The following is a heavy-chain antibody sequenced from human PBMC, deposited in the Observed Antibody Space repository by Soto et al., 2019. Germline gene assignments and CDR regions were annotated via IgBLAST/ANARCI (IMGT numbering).Heavy chain of an antibody. V-gene: IGHV3-30*18. CDR1: GFTFSSYG. CDR3: AKVQDILTGMEYDVTFDY. J-gene: IGHJ4*02. CDR2: ISYDGSNK. D-gene: IGHD3-9*01. Sequence: GGSLRLSCAASGFTFSSYGMHWVRQAPGKGLEWVAVISYDGSNKYYADSVKGRFTISRDNSKNTLYLQMNSLRAEDTAVYYCAKVQDILTGMEYDVTFDYWGQGTLVTVSS.